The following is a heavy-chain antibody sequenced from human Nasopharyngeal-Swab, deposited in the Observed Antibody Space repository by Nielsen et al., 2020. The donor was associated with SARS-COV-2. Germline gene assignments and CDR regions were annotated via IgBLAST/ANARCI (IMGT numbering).Heavy chain of an antibody. V-gene: IGHV4-59*08. J-gene: IGHJ6*03. CDR3: ARSVPAAMNYYYYYMDV. CDR2: IYYSGST. Sequence: LETLSLTCTVSGGSISSYYWSWIRQPPGKGLEWIGYIYYSGSTNYNPSLKSRVTISVDTSKNQFSLKLSSVTAADTAVYYCARSVPAAMNYYYYYMDVWGKGTTVTVSS. CDR1: GGSISSYY. D-gene: IGHD2-2*01.